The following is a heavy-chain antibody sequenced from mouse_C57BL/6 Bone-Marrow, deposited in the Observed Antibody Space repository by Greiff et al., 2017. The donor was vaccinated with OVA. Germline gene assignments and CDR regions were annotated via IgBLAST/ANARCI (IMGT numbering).Heavy chain of an antibody. CDR3: ARGDYFVTTVDLDY. Sequence: EVQLQESGAELVKPGASVKLSCTASGFNIKDYYMHWVKQRTEQGLEWIGRIDPEDGENKYATKFQGKATITADTSSNTAYLQLSSLTSEDTAVYYCARGDYFVTTVDLDYWGQGTTRTVSS. CDR1: GFNIKDYY. D-gene: IGHD1-1*01. J-gene: IGHJ2*01. CDR2: IDPEDGEN. V-gene: IGHV14-2*01.